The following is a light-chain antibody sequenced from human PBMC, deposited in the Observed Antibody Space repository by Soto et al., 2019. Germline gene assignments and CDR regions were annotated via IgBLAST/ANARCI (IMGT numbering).Light chain of an antibody. CDR1: QTVNSTL. CDR2: GAS. J-gene: IGKJ3*01. Sequence: EIVLTQSPGTLSLSPGERATLSCRTSQTVNSTLFVCYQQKHGQAPSLIIYGASNRATGIPRRFSGSGSGADFPLTSSRLEPEDFILYCWQQDSTLPSTFGPGTKVDIK. CDR3: QQDSTLPST. V-gene: IGKV3-20*01.